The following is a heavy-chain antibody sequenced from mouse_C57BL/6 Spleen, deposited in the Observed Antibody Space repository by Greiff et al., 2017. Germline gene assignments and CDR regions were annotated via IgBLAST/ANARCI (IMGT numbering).Heavy chain of an antibody. CDR3: ATMDIYAMDY. V-gene: IGHV3-6*01. J-gene: IGHJ4*01. CDR2: ISYDGSN. CDR1: GYSITSGYY. Sequence: EVKLVESGPGLVKPSQSLSLTCSVTGYSITSGYYWNWIRQFPGNKLEWMGYISYDGSNNYNPYLKNRISITRDTSKNQFFLKLNSVTTEDTATYYCATMDIYAMDYWGQGTSVTVSS.